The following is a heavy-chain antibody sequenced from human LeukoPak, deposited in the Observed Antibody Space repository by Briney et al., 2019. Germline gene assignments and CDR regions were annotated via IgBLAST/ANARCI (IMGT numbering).Heavy chain of an antibody. Sequence: SGGSLRLSCAASGFTFSSYWMHWVRQAPGKGLVWVSHISSDGSITGYADSVEGRFTISRDNAKNTLYLQMNSLRAEDTAVYYCAKSGKPYGFDMWGQGTMVTVSS. V-gene: IGHV3-74*01. CDR2: ISSDGSIT. CDR3: AKSGKPYGFDM. CDR1: GFTFSSYW. J-gene: IGHJ3*02.